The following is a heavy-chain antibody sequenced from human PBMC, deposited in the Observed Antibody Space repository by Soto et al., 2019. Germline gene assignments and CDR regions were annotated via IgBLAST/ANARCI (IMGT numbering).Heavy chain of an antibody. CDR3: ARDQGGYCSGGSCLNFEY. D-gene: IGHD2-15*01. Sequence: QVQLVQSGAEVKKPGSSVKVSCKASGGTCSSYAISWVRQAPGQGLEWMGGIIPIFGTANYAQKFQGRVTMPADESTSTAYMELSILRSEDTAVYYCARDQGGYCSGGSCLNFEYWGQGTLVTVST. J-gene: IGHJ4*02. CDR2: IIPIFGTA. CDR1: GGTCSSYA. V-gene: IGHV1-69*12.